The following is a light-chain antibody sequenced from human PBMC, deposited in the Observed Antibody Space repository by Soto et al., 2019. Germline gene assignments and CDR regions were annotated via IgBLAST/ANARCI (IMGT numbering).Light chain of an antibody. J-gene: IGKJ1*01. Sequence: ENVLTQSPGTLSLSPGERATLSCRASQTVSSTYLAWYQQKPGQAPRLLIYGASSRATGIPARFIGNGSGTEFTLTISSLQSEDFAVYYCQQYNNWWTFGQGTKVDIK. V-gene: IGKV3-20*01. CDR3: QQYNNWWT. CDR1: QTVSSTY. CDR2: GAS.